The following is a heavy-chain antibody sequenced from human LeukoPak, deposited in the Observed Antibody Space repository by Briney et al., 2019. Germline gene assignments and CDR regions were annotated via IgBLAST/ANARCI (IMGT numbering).Heavy chain of an antibody. J-gene: IGHJ4*02. Sequence: GGSLRLSCAASGFTFSNHGMHWVRQAPGKGLEWVAFIRYDGSTKYYADSVKGRFTISRDNSKNTLYLQMNSLRAEDTAVYYCATLERGYAVAVDYWGQGTLVTVSS. CDR2: IRYDGSTK. V-gene: IGHV3-30*02. CDR3: ATLERGYAVAVDY. CDR1: GFTFSNHG. D-gene: IGHD6-19*01.